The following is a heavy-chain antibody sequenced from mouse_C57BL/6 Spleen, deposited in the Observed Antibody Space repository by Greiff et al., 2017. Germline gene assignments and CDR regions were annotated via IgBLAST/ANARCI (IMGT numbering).Heavy chain of an antibody. D-gene: IGHD1-1*01. V-gene: IGHV1-64*01. CDR2: IHPNSGST. Sequence: QVQLQQPGAELVKPGASVKLSCKASGYTFTSYWMHWVKQRPGQGLEWIGMIHPNSGSTNYNEKFKSKATLTVDKSSSTAYMQLSSLTSEDSAVYDCAIYYYGSSYADYFDYWGQGTTLTVSS. CDR3: AIYYYGSSYADYFDY. J-gene: IGHJ2*01. CDR1: GYTFTSYW.